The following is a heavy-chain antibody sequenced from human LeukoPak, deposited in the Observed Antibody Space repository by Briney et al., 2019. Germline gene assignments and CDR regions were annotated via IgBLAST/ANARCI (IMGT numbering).Heavy chain of an antibody. CDR3: ARDQAFEPLGGGVVIIPYYGMDV. D-gene: IGHD3-3*01. V-gene: IGHV3-23*01. CDR2: ISGSGGRT. Sequence: GGSLRLSCAASGCTFSNYAMSWVRQAPGKGLQWVSAISGSGGRTYYADSVKGRFTISRDNSKNTLYLQMNSLRAEDTAVYYCARDQAFEPLGGGVVIIPYYGMDVWGQGTTVTVSS. CDR1: GCTFSNYA. J-gene: IGHJ6*02.